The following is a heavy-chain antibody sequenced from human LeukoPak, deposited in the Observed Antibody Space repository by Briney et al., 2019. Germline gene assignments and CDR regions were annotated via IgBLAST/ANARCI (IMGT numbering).Heavy chain of an antibody. V-gene: IGHV1-69*13. CDR3: ARGGSSSWYGQVDFDY. J-gene: IGHJ4*02. CDR1: GGTFSSYA. D-gene: IGHD6-13*01. CDR2: IIPIFGTA. Sequence: SVKVSCKASGGTFSSYAISWVRQAPGQGLEWMGGIIPIFGTANYAQKFQGRVTITADESTSTAYMELSSLRSEDTAMYYCARGGSSSWYGQVDFDYWGQGTLVTVSS.